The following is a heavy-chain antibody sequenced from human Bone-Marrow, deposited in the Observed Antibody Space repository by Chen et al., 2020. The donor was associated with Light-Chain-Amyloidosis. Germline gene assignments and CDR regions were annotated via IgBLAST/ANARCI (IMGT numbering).Heavy chain of an antibody. Sequence: QVQPQDSGPGLVKPPQTLSVACSVSDTAIDAAYWAWIRQPPGKGLEWIGYIFYGGSTTYNPSLKSRVTMSVDTSTNQFSLKLTSLTTADTAVYYCARVQTVTALNYWGQGTMVTVSS. D-gene: IGHD2-21*02. CDR2: IFYGGST. CDR3: ARVQTVTALNY. J-gene: IGHJ4*02. V-gene: IGHV4-59*01. CDR1: DTAIDAAY.